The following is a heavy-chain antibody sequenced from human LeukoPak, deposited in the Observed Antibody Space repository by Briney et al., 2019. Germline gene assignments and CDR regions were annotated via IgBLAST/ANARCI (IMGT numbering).Heavy chain of an antibody. J-gene: IGHJ4*02. V-gene: IGHV4-34*01. CDR3: ARGGFYGHPFEF. Sequence: AETLSLTCAVSGGSFSGYYWTWIRQSPGKGLEWIGEINHSGRTNYNPSLKSRVTISVDTSKNQFSLKLSSVTAADTAVYFCARGGFYGHPFEFGGQGILVIVSA. CDR2: INHSGRT. CDR1: GGSFSGYY. D-gene: IGHD3-10*01.